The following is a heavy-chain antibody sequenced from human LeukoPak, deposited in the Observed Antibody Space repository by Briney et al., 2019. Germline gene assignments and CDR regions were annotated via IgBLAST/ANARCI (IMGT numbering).Heavy chain of an antibody. CDR3: ARDQEGATGGFDY. V-gene: IGHV3-30-3*01. CDR2: ISYDGSNT. CDR1: GFTFSSYA. J-gene: IGHJ4*02. Sequence: GGSLRLSCAASGFTFSSYAMHWVRQAPGKGLEGVAGISYDGSNTYYADSVKGRFTISRDNSKNTLYLQMNSLRAEDTAVYYCARDQEGATGGFDYWGQGTLVTVSS. D-gene: IGHD1-26*01.